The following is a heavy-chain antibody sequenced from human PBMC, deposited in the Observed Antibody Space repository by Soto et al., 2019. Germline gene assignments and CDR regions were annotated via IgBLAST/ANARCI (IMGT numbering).Heavy chain of an antibody. V-gene: IGHV5-51*01. CDR3: ARPAEVSIAGALEH. Sequence: GESLKISCKASGYSLTTYWIGWVRQKPGEGPEWVGITHPGDSDTRYRPSFQGQVTISADKSITTAYLQWTSLKASDTAMYYCARPAEVSIAGALEHWGQGTPVTVSS. CDR2: THPGDSDT. D-gene: IGHD1-26*01. J-gene: IGHJ1*01. CDR1: GYSLTTYW.